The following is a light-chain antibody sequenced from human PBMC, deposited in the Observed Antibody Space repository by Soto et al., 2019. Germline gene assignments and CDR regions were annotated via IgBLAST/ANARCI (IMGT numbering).Light chain of an antibody. CDR2: DAS. J-gene: IGKJ1*01. Sequence: EIVLTQSPATLSLSPGERATLSCRASQSVSSYLAWYQQKPGQGPRLLIYDASNRATGIPAMFSGSVSGTDLTLNISSLELEDFAVYYCQQRSNWPWTFGQGTKVEIK. V-gene: IGKV3-11*01. CDR1: QSVSSY. CDR3: QQRSNWPWT.